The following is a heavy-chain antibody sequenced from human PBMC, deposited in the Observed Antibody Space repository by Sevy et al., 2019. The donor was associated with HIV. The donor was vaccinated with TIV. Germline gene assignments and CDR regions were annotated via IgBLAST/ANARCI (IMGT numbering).Heavy chain of an antibody. CDR3: ARLRWDVVDAPGATPGCYFDS. CDR2: TSYSGTT. J-gene: IGHJ4*02. V-gene: IGHV4-59*12. D-gene: IGHD2-2*02. CDR1: GDSINNYY. Sequence: SKTLSLTCSVSGDSINNYYWSWIRQPPGKGLEWIGYTSYSGTTNYSPSLKRRVDISVDTSIHQFSLKINSVTAADTAVYYCARLRWDVVDAPGATPGCYFDSWGQGILVTVSS.